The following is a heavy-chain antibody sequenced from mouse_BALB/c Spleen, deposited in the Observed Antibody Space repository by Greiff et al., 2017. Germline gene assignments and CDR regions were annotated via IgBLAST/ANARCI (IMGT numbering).Heavy chain of an antibody. V-gene: IGHV5-17*02. J-gene: IGHJ1*01. CDR1: GFTFSSFG. CDR2: ISSGSSTI. CDR3: AREGYWSFDV. Sequence: VESGGGLVQPGGSRKLSCAASGFTFSSFGMHWVRQAPEKGLEWVAYISSGSSTIYYADTVKGRFTISRDNPKNTLFLQMTSLRSEDTAMYYCAREGYWSFDVWGAGTTVTVSS.